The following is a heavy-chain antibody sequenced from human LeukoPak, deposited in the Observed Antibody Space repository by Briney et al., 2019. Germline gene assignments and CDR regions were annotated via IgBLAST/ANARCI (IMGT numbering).Heavy chain of an antibody. CDR1: GGSISSYY. V-gene: IGHV4-59*01. CDR2: IYYSGST. Sequence: SETLSPTCTVSGGSISSYYWSWIRQPPGKGLEWIGYIYYSGSTNYNPSLKSRVTISVDTSKNQFSLKLSSVTAADTAVYYCATYGSGSLDYWGQGTLVTVSS. D-gene: IGHD3-10*01. CDR3: ATYGSGSLDY. J-gene: IGHJ4*02.